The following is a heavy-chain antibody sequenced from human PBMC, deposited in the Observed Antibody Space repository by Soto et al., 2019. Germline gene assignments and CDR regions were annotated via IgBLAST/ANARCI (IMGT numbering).Heavy chain of an antibody. CDR1: GGSFSGYY. V-gene: IGHV4-34*01. J-gene: IGHJ4*02. CDR2: INHSGST. Sequence: SETLSLTCAVYGGSFSGYYWSWIRQPPGKGLEWIGEINHSGSTNYNPSLKSRVTISVDTSKNQFSLKLSSVTAADTAVYYCARARSIAARRRYYGSGSYPPDFDYWGQGTLVTVSS. CDR3: ARARSIAARRRYYGSGSYPPDFDY. D-gene: IGHD3-10*01.